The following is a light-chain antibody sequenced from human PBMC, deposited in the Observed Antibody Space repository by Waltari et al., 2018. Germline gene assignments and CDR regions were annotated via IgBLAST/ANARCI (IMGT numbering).Light chain of an antibody. CDR1: QTIRSD. Sequence: ETVMTQSPATLSVSPGERVILSCRASQTIRSDLAWYQQKPGQSPRLLIYGASTRATASPARFSGSGSGTEFTLTISSLQSEDFAFYYCQQYDHWPPAFGPGTKVDVK. CDR2: GAS. V-gene: IGKV3-15*01. J-gene: IGKJ3*01. CDR3: QQYDHWPPA.